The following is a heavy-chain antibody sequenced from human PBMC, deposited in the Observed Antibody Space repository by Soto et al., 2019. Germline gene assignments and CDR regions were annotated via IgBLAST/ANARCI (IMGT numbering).Heavy chain of an antibody. D-gene: IGHD7-27*01. CDR1: GFTFSSYA. Sequence: PGGSRRLSCAASGFTFSSYAMHWVRQAPGKGLEWVAVISYDGSNKYYADSVKGRFTISRDNSKNTLYLQMNSLRAEDTAVYYCASDPSLAGWGSRFDYWGQGTLVTVSS. J-gene: IGHJ4*02. CDR2: ISYDGSNK. V-gene: IGHV3-30-3*01. CDR3: ASDPSLAGWGSRFDY.